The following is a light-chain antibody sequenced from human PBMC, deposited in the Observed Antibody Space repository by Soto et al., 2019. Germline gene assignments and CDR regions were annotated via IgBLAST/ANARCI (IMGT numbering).Light chain of an antibody. CDR2: DAS. CDR1: QSVSSY. V-gene: IGKV3D-15*01. Sequence: PGERATLSCRASQSVSSYLAWYQQKPGQAPRLLIYDASNRATGIPARFSGSGSGTDFTLTISSLQAEDVAVYYCQQYDSSPSTFGPGTKVDI. CDR3: QQYDSSPST. J-gene: IGKJ1*01.